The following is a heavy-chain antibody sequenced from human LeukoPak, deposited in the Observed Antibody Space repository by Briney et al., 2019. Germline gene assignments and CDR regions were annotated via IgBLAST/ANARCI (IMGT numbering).Heavy chain of an antibody. CDR2: ISSSGSTI. J-gene: IGHJ5*02. D-gene: IGHD3-22*01. V-gene: IGHV3-11*01. Sequence: GGSLRLSCAASGFTFSDYYMSWIRQAPGKGLEWVSYISSSGSTIYYADSVKGRFTISRDNAKNSLYLQMNSLRAEDTAVYYCARAVEYYDSSGLNWFDPWGQGTLVTVSS. CDR3: ARAVEYYDSSGLNWFDP. CDR1: GFTFSDYY.